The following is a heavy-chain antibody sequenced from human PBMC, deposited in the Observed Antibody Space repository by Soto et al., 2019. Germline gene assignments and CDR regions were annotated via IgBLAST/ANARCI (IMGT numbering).Heavy chain of an antibody. CDR2: IRHDVANI. CDR3: VRDWWGFDY. CDR1: GCTFSAYS. Sequence: PGGSLRLSCSVSGCTFSAYSMHWVRQAPGKGLESVAVIRHDVANIYYADSVKGRFIISRDNSNNRLYLQMSSLRLEDTAVYYCVRDWWGFDYWGQGTPVTVSS. J-gene: IGHJ4*02. V-gene: IGHV3-64D*06. D-gene: IGHD2-15*01.